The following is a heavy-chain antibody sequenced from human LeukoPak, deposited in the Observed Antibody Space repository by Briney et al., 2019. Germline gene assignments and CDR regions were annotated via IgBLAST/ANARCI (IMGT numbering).Heavy chain of an antibody. CDR3: ARADTSGWFVDY. Sequence: ASVKVSCKASGHTFTSNNINWVRQAPGQGLEWMGWMDPNSADTAYAQKFQGRVAMTRDTSISTAYMELSSLRSEDTAVYYCARADTSGWFVDYWGQGTLVTVSS. V-gene: IGHV1-8*01. CDR2: MDPNSADT. CDR1: GHTFTSNN. D-gene: IGHD6-19*01. J-gene: IGHJ4*02.